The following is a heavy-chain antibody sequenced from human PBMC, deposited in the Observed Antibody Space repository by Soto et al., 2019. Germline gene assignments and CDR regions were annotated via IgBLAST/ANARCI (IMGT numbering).Heavy chain of an antibody. CDR3: AIEEWWRVEF. D-gene: IGHD2-15*01. Sequence: EVQLAESGGGLVQPGGSLRLSCVASGFTFSRHYMTWVRQAPGKGLESVAKIKPDGSESYDVDSVRGRFTVSRDNAKNSLSLQMNSLRDEDTAVYYCAIEEWWRVEFWGQGTLVTVSS. CDR1: GFTFSRHY. J-gene: IGHJ4*02. V-gene: IGHV3-7*01. CDR2: IKPDGSES.